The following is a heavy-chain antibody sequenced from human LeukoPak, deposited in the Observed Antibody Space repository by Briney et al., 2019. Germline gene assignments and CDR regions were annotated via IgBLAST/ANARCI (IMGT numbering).Heavy chain of an antibody. D-gene: IGHD2-15*01. CDR2: ISGSGGST. Sequence: HPGGSLRLSCTASGFTFSSYAMSWVRRAPGKGLEWVSAISGSGGSTYYADSVKGRFTISRDNSKNTLYLQMNSLRAEDTAVYYCAKDGGGNTDAFDIWGQGTMVTVSS. CDR3: AKDGGGNTDAFDI. CDR1: GFTFSSYA. J-gene: IGHJ3*02. V-gene: IGHV3-23*01.